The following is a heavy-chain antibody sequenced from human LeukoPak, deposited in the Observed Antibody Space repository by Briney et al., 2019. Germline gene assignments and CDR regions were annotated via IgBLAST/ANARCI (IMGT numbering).Heavy chain of an antibody. V-gene: IGHV3-30*04. CDR1: RFTFSSYT. CDR3: ARESLGGSWFDY. J-gene: IGHJ4*02. Sequence: PGRSLRLSCAASRFTFSSYTMYWVRQAPGKGLEWVAIISYDGSSKYYADSVKGRFTLSRDNSKNMLYLQMNSLRADDTAVYYCARESLGGSWFDYWGQGTLVTVSS. CDR2: ISYDGSSK. D-gene: IGHD6-13*01.